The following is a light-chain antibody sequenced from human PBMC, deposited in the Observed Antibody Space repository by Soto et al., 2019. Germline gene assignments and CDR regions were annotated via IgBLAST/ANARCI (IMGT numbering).Light chain of an antibody. V-gene: IGKV3-11*01. CDR2: DAS. CDR1: QSISVF. Sequence: EIVLTQSPATLSLSPGERATLSCRASQSISVFLAWYQQRPGQAPRLLIFDASNRATGIPARFSGSGSGTDFTLTISSLEPEDFGFYYCQQRSNWPPVITFGQGTRLDI. CDR3: QQRSNWPPVIT. J-gene: IGKJ5*01.